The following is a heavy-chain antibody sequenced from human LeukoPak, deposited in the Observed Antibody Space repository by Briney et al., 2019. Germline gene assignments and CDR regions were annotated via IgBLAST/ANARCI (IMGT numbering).Heavy chain of an antibody. CDR3: ASPTIFGVVIQPWYMDV. J-gene: IGHJ6*03. Sequence: SETLSLTCTVSGGSISSSSYYWGWIRQPPGKGLEWIGSIYYSGSTYYNPSLKSRVTISVDTSKNQFSLKLSSVTAADTAVYYCASPTIFGVVIQPWYMDVWGKGTTVTVSS. D-gene: IGHD3-3*01. CDR1: GGSISSSSYY. V-gene: IGHV4-39*01. CDR2: IYYSGST.